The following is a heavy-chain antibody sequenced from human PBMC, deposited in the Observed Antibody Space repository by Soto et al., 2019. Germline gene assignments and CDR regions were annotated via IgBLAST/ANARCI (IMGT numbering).Heavy chain of an antibody. J-gene: IGHJ4*02. Sequence: SETLSLTCTVSGGSISTYYWSWIRQPPGGTLEWIGYIYASGATTYNPSPESRVTMSVDMPNNEFSLELTSLTAADTAVYYCARSHSFDGSIYHYYFDFWGQGTLVTVSS. CDR3: ARSHSFDGSIYHYYFDF. V-gene: IGHV4-59*01. CDR2: IYASGAT. CDR1: GGSISTYY. D-gene: IGHD3-10*01.